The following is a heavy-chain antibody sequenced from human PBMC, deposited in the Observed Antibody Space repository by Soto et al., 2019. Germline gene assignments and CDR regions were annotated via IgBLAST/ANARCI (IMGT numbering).Heavy chain of an antibody. CDR1: GFTFSSYA. Sequence: GGSLRLSCAASGFTFSSYAMSWVRQAPGKGLEWVSAISGSGGSTYYADSVKGRFTISRDNSKNTLYLQMNSLRAEDTAVYYCAKARDILTGYYKYYFEYWGQGTLVTVSS. V-gene: IGHV3-23*01. D-gene: IGHD3-9*01. CDR2: ISGSGGST. J-gene: IGHJ4*02. CDR3: AKARDILTGYYKYYFEY.